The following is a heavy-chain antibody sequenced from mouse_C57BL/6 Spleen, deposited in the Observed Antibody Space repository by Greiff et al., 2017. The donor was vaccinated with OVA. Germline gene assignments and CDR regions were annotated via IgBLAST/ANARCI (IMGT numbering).Heavy chain of an antibody. CDR1: GFTFTAYY. CDR3: ARDCYYGGAMYY. J-gene: IGHJ4*01. V-gene: IGHV7-3*01. Sequence: EVKLMESGGGLVQPGGSLSLSCAASGFTFTAYYMSWVRQPPGKALEWLGFIRNKANGYTTEYSASVKGRFTISRDNSQSILYLQMNALRAEDSATYYCARDCYYGGAMYYWGQGTSVTVSS. D-gene: IGHD1-1*01. CDR2: IRNKANGYTT.